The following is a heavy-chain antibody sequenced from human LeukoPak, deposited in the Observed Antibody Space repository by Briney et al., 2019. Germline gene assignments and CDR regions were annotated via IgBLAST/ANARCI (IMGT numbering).Heavy chain of an antibody. CDR2: IYYSGST. CDR3: ARQVGPGYGSGSYFYFDY. V-gene: IGHV4-39*01. J-gene: IGHJ4*02. CDR1: GGSISSSSYY. Sequence: KPSETLSLTCTVSGGSISSSSYYWGWIRQPPGKGLEWIGSIYYSGSTYYNPSLKSRVTISADTSKNQFSLKLSSVTAADTAVYYCARQVGPGYGSGSYFYFDYWGQGTLVTVSS. D-gene: IGHD3-10*01.